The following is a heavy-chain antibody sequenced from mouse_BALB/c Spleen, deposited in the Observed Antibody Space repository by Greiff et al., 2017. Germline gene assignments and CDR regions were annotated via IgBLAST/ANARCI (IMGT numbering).Heavy chain of an antibody. D-gene: IGHD1-1*01. CDR3: ARWGTTVVAPYFDY. Sequence: EVKLLESGGGLVQPGGSRKLSCAASGFTFSSFGMHWVRQAPEKGLEWVAYISSGSSTIYYADTVKGRFTISRDNPKNTLFLQMTSLRSEDTAMYYCARWGTTVVAPYFDYWGQGTTLTVSS. V-gene: IGHV5-17*02. CDR1: GFTFSSFG. CDR2: ISSGSSTI. J-gene: IGHJ2*01.